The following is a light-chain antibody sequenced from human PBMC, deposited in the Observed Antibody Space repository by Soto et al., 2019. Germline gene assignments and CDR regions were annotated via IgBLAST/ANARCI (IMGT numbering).Light chain of an antibody. CDR3: QTWVTGIHI. CDR1: SGHSNYA. CDR2: LNSDGSH. J-gene: IGLJ2*01. Sequence: HLVLTQSPSASASLGASVKLTCTLSSGHSNYAIAWHQQQPEKGPRFLMKLNSDGSHSKGDGIPDRFSGSSSGAERYLTIPTLQSEDEADYYCQTWVTGIHIFGGGTKVTVL. V-gene: IGLV4-69*01.